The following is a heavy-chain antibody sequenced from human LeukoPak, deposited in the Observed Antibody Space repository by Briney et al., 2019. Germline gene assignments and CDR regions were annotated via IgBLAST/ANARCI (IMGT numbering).Heavy chain of an antibody. D-gene: IGHD2-2*02. J-gene: IGHJ4*02. CDR2: ISSSGSTI. V-gene: IGHV3-48*03. Sequence: PGGSLRLSCAASGFTFSSYEMNWVRQAPGKGLEWVSYISSSGSTIYYADSVKGRFTISRDNAKNSLYLQMNSLRAEDTAVYYCAKDSCSSTSCYTVDYWGQGTLVTVSS. CDR1: GFTFSSYE. CDR3: AKDSCSSTSCYTVDY.